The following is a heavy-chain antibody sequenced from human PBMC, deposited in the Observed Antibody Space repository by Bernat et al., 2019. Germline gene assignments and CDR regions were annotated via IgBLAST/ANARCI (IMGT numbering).Heavy chain of an antibody. Sequence: QLQLQESGPGLVRPSETLSLTCSVSGNSISSGSHYWGWFRQPPGTGLEYIGTIYYTGSTYYNPSVRRRVTISMDTSKNHFSLKMSSVTAADTSVYYCARQIVGAHDFWGQGTLVTVSS. D-gene: IGHD1-26*01. CDR1: GNSISSGSHY. CDR3: ARQIVGAHDF. J-gene: IGHJ4*02. CDR2: IYYTGST. V-gene: IGHV4-39*01.